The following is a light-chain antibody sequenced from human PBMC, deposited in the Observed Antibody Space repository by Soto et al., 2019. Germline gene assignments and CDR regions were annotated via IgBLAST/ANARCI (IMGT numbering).Light chain of an antibody. Sequence: QPVLTQPASVSGSPGQSITISCTGTSSDVGDYDLVSWFQQHPGKAPKLLIFESRKRPSGVSIRFSGSRSGNTASLTVSGLQAEDEADYFCCSYAGYSYVFGTGTKVTVL. CDR3: CSYAGYSYV. J-gene: IGLJ1*01. V-gene: IGLV2-23*01. CDR1: SSDVGDYDL. CDR2: ESR.